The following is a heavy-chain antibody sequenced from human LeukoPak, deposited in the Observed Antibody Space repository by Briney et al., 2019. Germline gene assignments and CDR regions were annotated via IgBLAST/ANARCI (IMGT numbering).Heavy chain of an antibody. Sequence: PSETLSLTCTVSGGSISSYYWSWIRQPPGKGLEWIGYIYYSGSTNYNPSLKSRVTISVDTSKNQFSLKLSSVTAADTAVYYCARDRVAVTTGEVYFDYWGQGTLVTVSS. CDR2: IYYSGST. CDR3: ARDRVAVTTGEVYFDY. D-gene: IGHD4-17*01. V-gene: IGHV4-59*13. CDR1: GGSISSYY. J-gene: IGHJ4*02.